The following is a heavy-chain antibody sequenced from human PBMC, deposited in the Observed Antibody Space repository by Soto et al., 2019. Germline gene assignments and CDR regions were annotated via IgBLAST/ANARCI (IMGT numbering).Heavy chain of an antibody. Sequence: SVKVSCKASGGTFSSYAISWVRQAPGQGLEWMGGIIPIFGTANYARKFQGRVTITADESTSTAYMELSSLRSEDTAVYYCARGARVEMATIGAFDIWGQGTMVTVSS. V-gene: IGHV1-69*13. CDR1: GGTFSSYA. CDR3: ARGARVEMATIGAFDI. D-gene: IGHD5-12*01. CDR2: IIPIFGTA. J-gene: IGHJ3*02.